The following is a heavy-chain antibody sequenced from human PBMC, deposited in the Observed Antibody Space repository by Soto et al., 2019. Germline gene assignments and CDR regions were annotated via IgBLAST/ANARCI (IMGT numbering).Heavy chain of an antibody. CDR1: GGSIANYC. CDR2: VYYRGSN. D-gene: IGHD4-4*01. Sequence: ASETLSPTCSVSGGSIANYCWSCIRQPPGKGLEWIVYVYYRGSNNYNPSLKSRVTMSVDTSRNLFSMKLTSVTDADTAMYYCARNLHDYNLRNRFALWAQGTIVTVSS. V-gene: IGHV4-59*01. CDR3: ARNLHDYNLRNRFAL. J-gene: IGHJ5*02.